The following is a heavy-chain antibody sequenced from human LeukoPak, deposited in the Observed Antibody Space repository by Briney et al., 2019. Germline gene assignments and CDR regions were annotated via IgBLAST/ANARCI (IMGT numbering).Heavy chain of an antibody. CDR2: ISYSGST. CDR3: ARFHTSGYYRHFDF. J-gene: IGHJ4*02. CDR1: GGSITGYY. D-gene: IGHD3-22*01. V-gene: IGHV4-59*01. Sequence: PSETLSLTCTVSGGSITGYYWSWIRQPPGKGLEWIGYISYSGSTNSNPSLKSRVTMSVDTSKNQFSLKLSSVTAADTAVYYCARFHTSGYYRHFDFWGQGTLVTVSS.